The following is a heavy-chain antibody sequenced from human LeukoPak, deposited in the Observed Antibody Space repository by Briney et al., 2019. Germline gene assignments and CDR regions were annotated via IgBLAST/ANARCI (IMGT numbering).Heavy chain of an antibody. D-gene: IGHD2-15*01. J-gene: IGHJ4*02. V-gene: IGHV3-15*07. CDR3: ARVLSVVVVAAEFDY. Sequence: NAGGSLRLSCAASSFTFSNAWMNWVRQAPGKGLEWVGRIKSKTDGGTIDYAAPVKGRFTISRDDSKNTLYLQMNSLKTEDTAVYYCARVLSVVVVAAEFDYWGQGTLVTVSS. CDR2: IKSKTDGGTI. CDR1: SFTFSNAW.